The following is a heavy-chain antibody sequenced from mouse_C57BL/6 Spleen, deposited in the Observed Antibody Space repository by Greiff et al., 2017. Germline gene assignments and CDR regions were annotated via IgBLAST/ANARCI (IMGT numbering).Heavy chain of an antibody. CDR2: IDPSDSYT. CDR3: ARKGGVDY. J-gene: IGHJ2*01. CDR1: GYTFTSYW. V-gene: IGHV1-69*01. Sequence: QVQLQQSGAELVMPGASVKLSCKASGYTFTSYWMHWVKQRPGQGLEWIGEIDPSDSYTNYNQKFKGKSTLTVDKSSSTAYMQLSSLTSEDSAVYYCARKGGVDYWGQGTTITVSS.